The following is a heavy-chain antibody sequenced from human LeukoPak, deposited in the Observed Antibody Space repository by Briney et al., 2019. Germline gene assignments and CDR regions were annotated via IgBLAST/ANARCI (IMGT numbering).Heavy chain of an antibody. J-gene: IGHJ4*02. D-gene: IGHD5-24*01. CDR2: IGSSSSTI. V-gene: IGHV3-48*02. CDR1: GFTFSTYS. Sequence: GGSLRLSCTASGFTFSTYSMNWVRQAPGKGLEWVSYIGSSSSTIYYADSVKGRFTISRDNAKNSLYLQMNSLRDEDTAVYYCARASFQRWLQLGGDWGQGALVTVSS. CDR3: ARASFQRWLQLGGD.